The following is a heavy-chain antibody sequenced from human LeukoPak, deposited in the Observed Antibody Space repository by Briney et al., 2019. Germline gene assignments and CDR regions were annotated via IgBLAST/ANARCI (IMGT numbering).Heavy chain of an antibody. CDR3: ARNQQLGGHSYYYYGMDV. D-gene: IGHD3-16*01. Sequence: GGSLRLSCVGSGFTSIAYALTWARQAPGKGLEWDSGISGGGVTTYYADSVKGRFTISRDNSKNTLYLQMNSLRADDTAIYYCARNQQLGGHSYYYYGMDVWGQGTTVTVSS. CDR1: GFTSIAYA. CDR2: ISGGGVTT. J-gene: IGHJ6*02. V-gene: IGHV3-23*01.